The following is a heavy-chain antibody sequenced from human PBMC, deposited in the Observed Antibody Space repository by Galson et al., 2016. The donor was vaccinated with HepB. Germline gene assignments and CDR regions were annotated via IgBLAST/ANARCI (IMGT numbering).Heavy chain of an antibody. D-gene: IGHD1-20*01. V-gene: IGHV3-9*01. CDR3: AKGIAGTFYYHYAMDV. CDR2: ASWNSGSV. J-gene: IGHJ6*02. CDR1: GFAFDEYA. Sequence: SLRLSCATSGFAFDEYAMHWVRQVPGKGLEWVAGASWNSGSVGYVDSVKGRFAIYRDNDKNSVYLEMNSLRGEDTALYYCAKGIAGTFYYHYAMDVWGQGTTVTVSS.